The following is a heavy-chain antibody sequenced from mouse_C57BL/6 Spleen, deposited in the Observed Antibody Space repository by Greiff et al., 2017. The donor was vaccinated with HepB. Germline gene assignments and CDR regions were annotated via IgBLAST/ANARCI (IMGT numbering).Heavy chain of an antibody. J-gene: IGHJ2*01. Sequence: QVHVKQPGAELVKPGASVKLSCKASGYTFTSYWMHWVKQRPGQGLEWIGMIHPNSGSTNYNEKFKSKATLTVDKSSSTAYMQLSSLTSEDSAVYYCARWGYDKFNYWGQGTTLTVSS. D-gene: IGHD2-2*01. CDR1: GYTFTSYW. V-gene: IGHV1-64*01. CDR3: ARWGYDKFNY. CDR2: IHPNSGST.